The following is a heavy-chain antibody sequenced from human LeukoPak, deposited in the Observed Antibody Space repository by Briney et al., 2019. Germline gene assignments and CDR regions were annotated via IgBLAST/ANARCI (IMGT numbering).Heavy chain of an antibody. D-gene: IGHD5-18*01. J-gene: IGHJ4*02. CDR3: ARSWIQLWPADY. CDR1: GFTFSSYW. Sequence: GGSLRLSCAASGFTFSSYWMSWVRQAPGKGLEWVANMNGDANEKYYVDSVKGRFTISRDNAKNSLYLQMNSLRAEDTAVYYCARSWIQLWPADYWGQGTLVTVSS. V-gene: IGHV3-7*01. CDR2: MNGDANEK.